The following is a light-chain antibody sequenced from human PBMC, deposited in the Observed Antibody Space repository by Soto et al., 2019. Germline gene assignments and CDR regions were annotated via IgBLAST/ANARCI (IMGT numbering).Light chain of an antibody. V-gene: IGKV3-20*01. Sequence: EVVLTQSPGTLSLSPGERATLSCRASQSIARTYLAWYQQKPGQAPRLLIYDISTRATGIPDRFSASGSGTDFTLTIRGLETEDFAVSYCQQYGYSPITFGQGTRLEIK. CDR3: QQYGYSPIT. CDR2: DIS. CDR1: QSIARTY. J-gene: IGKJ5*01.